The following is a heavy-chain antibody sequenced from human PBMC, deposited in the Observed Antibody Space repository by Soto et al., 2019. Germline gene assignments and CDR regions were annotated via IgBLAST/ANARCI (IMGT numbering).Heavy chain of an antibody. CDR1: GGSISGGSYF. J-gene: IGHJ4*02. CDR2: IQYSGNT. D-gene: IGHD1-1*01. CDR3: ARGVSKMSPAYNQRPPYYFDY. V-gene: IGHV4-31*03. Sequence: LSLTCTVSGGSISGGSYFWSWIRQHPGKGLEWIGYIQYSGNTYYNPSLKSRVAISVDTSKNQFSLSLRSVTAADTAVFYCARGVSKMSPAYNQRPPYYFDYWGQGTLVTVSS.